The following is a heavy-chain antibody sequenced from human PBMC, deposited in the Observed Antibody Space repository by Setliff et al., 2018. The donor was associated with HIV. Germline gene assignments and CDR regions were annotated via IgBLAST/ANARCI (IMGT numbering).Heavy chain of an antibody. D-gene: IGHD2-21*02. CDR3: ARGLGYCGGDCYSDLFDY. Sequence: ASVKVSCKASGYTLAGYFMHWVRQAPGQGLEWMGWINPKSGGINYAQKFQGRVTMTRDTSISTAYMELRRLRSDDTAMYYCARGLGYCGGDCYSDLFDYWGQGTLVTVSS. J-gene: IGHJ4*02. V-gene: IGHV1-2*02. CDR1: GYTLAGYF. CDR2: INPKSGGI.